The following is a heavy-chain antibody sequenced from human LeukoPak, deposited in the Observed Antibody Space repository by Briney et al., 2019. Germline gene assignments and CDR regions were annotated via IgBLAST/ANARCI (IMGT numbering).Heavy chain of an antibody. V-gene: IGHV3-74*01. J-gene: IGHJ4*02. CDR2: INSDGSIT. D-gene: IGHD3-3*01. CDR1: GFTFSSYW. Sequence: GGSLRLSCAASGFTFSSYWMHWVRQAPGKGLVWVSRINSDGSITTYADSVKGRFTISRDNAKNTLYLQMNSLRAEDTAVYYCARGVAGYDFLSGSEYWGQGTLVTVSS. CDR3: ARGVAGYDFLSGSEY.